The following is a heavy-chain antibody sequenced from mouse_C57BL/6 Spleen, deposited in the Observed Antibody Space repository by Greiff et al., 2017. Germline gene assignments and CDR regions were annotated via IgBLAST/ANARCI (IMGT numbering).Heavy chain of an antibody. CDR3: DRSDSSSYGWFAY. CDR1: GFNITDYY. V-gene: IGHV14-2*01. D-gene: IGHD1-1*01. CDR2: IDPEDGET. J-gene: IGHJ3*01. Sequence: EVQLQQSGAELVKPGASVKLSCTASGFNITDYYMHWVKQRPEQGLEWIGRIDPEDGETNYDPKFQGKATLTADTSSNTAYLQLSSLTSEDTAVXYCDRSDSSSYGWFAYWGQGTLVTVSA.